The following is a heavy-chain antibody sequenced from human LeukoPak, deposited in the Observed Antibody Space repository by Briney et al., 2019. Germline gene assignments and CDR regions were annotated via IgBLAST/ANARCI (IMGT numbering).Heavy chain of an antibody. CDR2: INPDSGGT. V-gene: IGHV1-2*02. J-gene: IGHJ4*02. D-gene: IGHD3-3*01. CDR3: ARDSFPSSGYYNPNYCFDY. Sequence: ASVKVSCKTSGYTFSNFGISWVRQAPGQGLEWMGWINPDSGGTNYAQKFQGRVTMTRDTSTSTAYMELSRLRSDDTAVYYCARDSFPSSGYYNPNYCFDYWGQGTLVTVSS. CDR1: GYTFSNFG.